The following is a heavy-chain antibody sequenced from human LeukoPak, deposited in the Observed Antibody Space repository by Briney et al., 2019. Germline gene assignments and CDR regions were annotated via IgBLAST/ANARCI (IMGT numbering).Heavy chain of an antibody. CDR2: IIPIFGTA. V-gene: IGHV1-69*05. Sequence: ASVKVSCKASGGTFSSYAISWVRQAPGQGLEWMGGIIPIFGTANYAQKFQDRVTITTDESTSTAYMELSSLRSEDTAVYYCARVASYCSSTSCYATSPYWFDPWGQGTLVTVSS. CDR1: GGTFSSYA. D-gene: IGHD2-2*01. CDR3: ARVASYCSSTSCYATSPYWFDP. J-gene: IGHJ5*02.